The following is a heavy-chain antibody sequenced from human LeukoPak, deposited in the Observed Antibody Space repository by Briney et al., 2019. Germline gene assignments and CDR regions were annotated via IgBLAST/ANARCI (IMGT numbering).Heavy chain of an antibody. CDR2: IYSGGST. J-gene: IGHJ4*02. D-gene: IGHD2-15*01. V-gene: IGHV3-66*01. CDR1: GFTVSSNY. CDR3: AKGDIVVVVAATVGY. Sequence: GGSLRLSCAASGFTVSSNYMSWVRQAPGKGLEWVSVIYSGGSTYYADSVKGRFTISRDNSKNTLYLQMNSLRAEDTAVYYCAKGDIVVVVAATVGYWGQGTLVTVSS.